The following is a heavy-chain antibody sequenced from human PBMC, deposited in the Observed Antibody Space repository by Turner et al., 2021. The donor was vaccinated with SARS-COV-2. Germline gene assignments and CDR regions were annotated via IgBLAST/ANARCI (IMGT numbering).Heavy chain of an antibody. CDR2: IYYSGST. Sequence: QVQLQESCPGLVKPSETLSLTCTVSGGSISSYYWSWIRQPPGKGLEWIGYIYYSGSTNYNPSLKSRVNISVDTSKNQFSLKLSSVTAADTAVYYCARHPLNYDFWSGYYYYGMDVWGQGTTVTVSS. V-gene: IGHV4-59*08. D-gene: IGHD3-3*01. CDR1: GGSISSYY. J-gene: IGHJ6*02. CDR3: ARHPLNYDFWSGYYYYGMDV.